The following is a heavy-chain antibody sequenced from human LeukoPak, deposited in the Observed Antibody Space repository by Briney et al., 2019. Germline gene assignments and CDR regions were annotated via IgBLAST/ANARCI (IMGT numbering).Heavy chain of an antibody. CDR1: GFSFGDHG. J-gene: IGHJ6*03. V-gene: IGHV3-20*04. D-gene: IGHD6-6*01. CDR3: ARAVRPTIKFCDSSYFMDV. Sequence: GGSLRLSCAASGFSFGDHGMTWVRQVPGKGLEWVAGINWNGASTGYADSVRGRFTISRDNAKNSLYLQMNSLRAEDTALYYCARAVRPTIKFCDSSYFMDVWGKGTTVNVS. CDR2: INWNGAST.